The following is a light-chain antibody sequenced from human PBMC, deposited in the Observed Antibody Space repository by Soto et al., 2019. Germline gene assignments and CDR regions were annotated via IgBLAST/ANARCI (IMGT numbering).Light chain of an antibody. V-gene: IGKV1-5*01. Sequence: DIQMTQSPSTLSASVGDRVTITCRASQSISSWLAWYHQNPGKAPELLIYDASMLESGIPSRFSGSGSETEFTLSISRLQPDDFATYYCQQAWTFGQGPKVEI. CDR2: DAS. CDR3: QQAWT. J-gene: IGKJ1*01. CDR1: QSISSW.